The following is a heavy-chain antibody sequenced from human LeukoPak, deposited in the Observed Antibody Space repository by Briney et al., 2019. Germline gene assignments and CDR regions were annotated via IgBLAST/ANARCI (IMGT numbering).Heavy chain of an antibody. Sequence: SETLSLTCTVSGYSISSGYYWGWIRQPPGKGLEWIGSIYHSGSIYYNPSLKSRVTISVDTSKNQFSLKLSSVTAADTAVYYCARRWNFDYWGQGTLVTVSS. D-gene: IGHD2-15*01. CDR3: ARRWNFDY. J-gene: IGHJ4*02. CDR1: GYSISSGYY. CDR2: IYHSGSI. V-gene: IGHV4-38-2*02.